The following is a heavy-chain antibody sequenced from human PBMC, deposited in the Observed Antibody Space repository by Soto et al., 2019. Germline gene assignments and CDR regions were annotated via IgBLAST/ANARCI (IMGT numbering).Heavy chain of an antibody. J-gene: IGHJ4*02. CDR3: ARTYGGYYDY. CDR1: GGSISSYY. Sequence: SETLSLTCAVSGGSISSYYWSWIRQPPGKGLEWIGYIYYSGSTNYNPSLKSRVTISVDTSKNQFSLKLRSVTAADTAVYYCARTYGGYYDYWGQGTLVTVSS. V-gene: IGHV4-59*01. D-gene: IGHD2-8*01. CDR2: IYYSGST.